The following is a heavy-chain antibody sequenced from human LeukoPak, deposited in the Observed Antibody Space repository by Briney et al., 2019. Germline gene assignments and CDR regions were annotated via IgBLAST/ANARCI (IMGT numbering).Heavy chain of an antibody. CDR2: IYSGGST. J-gene: IGHJ6*02. V-gene: IGHV3-53*01. CDR1: GFTVSSNY. CDR3: ARGPSFTNSPLDYYYYGMDV. D-gene: IGHD3-3*01. Sequence: GGSLRLSCAASGFTVSSNYMSWVRQAPGKGLEWVSVIYSGGSTYYADSVKGRFTISRDNSKSTLYLQMNSLRAEDTAVYYCARGPSFTNSPLDYYYYGMDVWGQGTTVTVSS.